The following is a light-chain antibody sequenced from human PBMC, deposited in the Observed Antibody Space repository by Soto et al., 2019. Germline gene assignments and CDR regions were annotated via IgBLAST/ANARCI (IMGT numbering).Light chain of an antibody. V-gene: IGKV1-12*01. CDR3: QPANGWPYT. Sequence: DIQMTQSPSFVSASVGDRVTITCRASQDISTWLAWYQQKPGRDPNLLIYTASSLQSGVPSRFSGSGSGTDFYLTSSSFQPEDFATYYCQPANGWPYTFGQGTKLEIK. CDR2: TAS. J-gene: IGKJ2*01. CDR1: QDISTW.